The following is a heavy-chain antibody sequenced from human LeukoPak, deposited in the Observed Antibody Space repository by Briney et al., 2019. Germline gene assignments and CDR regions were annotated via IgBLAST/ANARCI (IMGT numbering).Heavy chain of an antibody. CDR3: WAEVVVVTAIDGEGYYYYYMDV. V-gene: IGHV3-73*01. Sequence: GGSLRLSCAASGFTFSGSAMHWVRQASGKGLEWVGRIRSKANSYATAYAASVKGRFTISRDDSKNTAYLQMNSLKTEDAAVYYCWAEVVVVTAIDGEGYYYYYMDVWGKGTTVTVSS. D-gene: IGHD2-21*02. CDR1: GFTFSGSA. CDR2: IRSKANSYAT. J-gene: IGHJ6*03.